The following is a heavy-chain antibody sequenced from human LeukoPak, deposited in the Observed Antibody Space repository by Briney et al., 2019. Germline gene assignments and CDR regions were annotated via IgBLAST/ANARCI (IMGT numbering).Heavy chain of an antibody. CDR3: ARIRLDGFWLDP. D-gene: IGHD2-2*03. Sequence: PGGSLRLSCVASGFTFSPHSMIWVRQAPGKGLDRVSYISSDSGTIYHADSVKGRFTISRDNAKDSLYLQMNSLRVDDTAVYYCARIRLDGFWLDPWGQGTLVTVSS. CDR1: GFTFSPHS. J-gene: IGHJ5*02. V-gene: IGHV3-48*04. CDR2: ISSDSGTI.